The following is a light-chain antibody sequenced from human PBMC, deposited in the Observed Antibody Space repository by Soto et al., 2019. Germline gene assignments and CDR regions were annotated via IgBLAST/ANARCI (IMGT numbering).Light chain of an antibody. CDR3: SSYTSSNTYV. CDR1: SSDVITYNS. Sequence: QSALTQPPSVSGSPGQSVTISCTGTSSDVITYNSVSWYQQYPGTVPKLIIYEGSNRPSGVPDRFSGSKSGNTASLTISGLQAEDEADYYCSSYTSSNTYVFGTGTKVTVL. CDR2: EGS. V-gene: IGLV2-18*02. J-gene: IGLJ1*01.